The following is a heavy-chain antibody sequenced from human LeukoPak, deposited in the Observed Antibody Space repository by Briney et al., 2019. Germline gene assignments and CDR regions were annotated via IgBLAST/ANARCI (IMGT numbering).Heavy chain of an antibody. Sequence: AGGSLRLSCEGSGFTFSNYWMGWVRQAPGKELQWVANIKTDGSEKYYVDSVKGRFTISRDNAKNSLYLQMNSLRAEDTAVYYCATYSSLNRREFQYWGQGTLLTVSS. V-gene: IGHV3-7*01. D-gene: IGHD3-22*01. CDR1: GFTFSNYW. J-gene: IGHJ1*01. CDR2: IKTDGSEK. CDR3: ATYSSLNRREFQY.